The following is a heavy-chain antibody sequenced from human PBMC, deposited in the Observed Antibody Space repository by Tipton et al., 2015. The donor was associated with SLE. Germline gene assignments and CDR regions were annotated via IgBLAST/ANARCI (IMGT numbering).Heavy chain of an antibody. CDR2: IYNDGTT. V-gene: IGHV4-59*01. CDR1: GGSITNYY. Sequence: TLSLTCTVSGGSITNYYWSWIRQPPGKGLEWIAYIYNDGTTNSNPSLKSRVTISLDTSKNEFYMKLTSVTAADSGMYFCARLSRGAAGGLDYWGQGTLVSVSS. J-gene: IGHJ4*02. D-gene: IGHD6-13*01. CDR3: ARLSRGAAGGLDY.